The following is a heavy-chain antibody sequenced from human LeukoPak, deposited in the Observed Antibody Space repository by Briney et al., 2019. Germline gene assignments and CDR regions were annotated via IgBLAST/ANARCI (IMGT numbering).Heavy chain of an antibody. J-gene: IGHJ4*02. CDR2: IVVGSGNT. CDR1: GFTFTSSA. Sequence: ASVKVSCKASGFTFTSSAMQWVRQARGQRLEWIGWIVVGSGNTNYAQKFQGRVTMTRDTSTSTVYMELSSLRSDDTAVYYCARPRVERYYDRSGSFDYWGQGTLVTVSS. D-gene: IGHD3-22*01. V-gene: IGHV1-58*02. CDR3: ARPRVERYYDRSGSFDY.